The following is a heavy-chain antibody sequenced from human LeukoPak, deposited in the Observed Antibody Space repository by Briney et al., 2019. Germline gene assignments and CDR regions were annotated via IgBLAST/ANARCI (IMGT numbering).Heavy chain of an antibody. CDR3: AHLRIFGVPSIPEEDY. Sequence: GGSLRLSCAASGFTFSSYAMHWVRQAPGKGLEWVSTISDGGGGTYYADSVKGRFTISRDNSKNTLYLQMNSLRAEDTAVYYCAHLRIFGVPSIPEEDYWGQGTLVTVSS. CDR2: ISDGGGGT. J-gene: IGHJ4*02. V-gene: IGHV3-23*01. D-gene: IGHD3-3*01. CDR1: GFTFSSYA.